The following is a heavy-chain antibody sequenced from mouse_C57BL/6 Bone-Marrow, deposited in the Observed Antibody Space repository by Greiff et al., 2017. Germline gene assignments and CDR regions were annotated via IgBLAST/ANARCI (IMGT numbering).Heavy chain of an antibody. V-gene: IGHV1-69*01. CDR2: IDPSDSYT. D-gene: IGHD1-1*01. CDR3: AREGYYGSSYPFYWYFDV. Sequence: QVQLQQPGAELVMPGASVKLSCKASGYTFTSYWMHWVKQRPGQGLEWIGEIDPSDSYTNYNQKFKGKSTLTVYKSSSTAYMQLSSLTSEDSAVYYCAREGYYGSSYPFYWYFDVWGTGTTVTVSS. J-gene: IGHJ1*03. CDR1: GYTFTSYW.